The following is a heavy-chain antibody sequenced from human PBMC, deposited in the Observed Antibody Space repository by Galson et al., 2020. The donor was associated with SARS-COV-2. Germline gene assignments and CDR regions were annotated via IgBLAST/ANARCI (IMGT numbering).Heavy chain of an antibody. V-gene: IGHV3-53*01. CDR3: ARGGARRLADS. CDR2: IYSGGRT. D-gene: IGHD3-10*01. J-gene: IGHJ4*02. Sequence: GGSLRLSCVAAGFTASGNYMTWVRQTPGKGQEWAPIIYSGGRTFYADSVKGRFTISRDDSSNTLFLQMNSLRAEDTAVYYCARGGARRLADSWGQGTLVTVSS. CDR1: GFTASGNY.